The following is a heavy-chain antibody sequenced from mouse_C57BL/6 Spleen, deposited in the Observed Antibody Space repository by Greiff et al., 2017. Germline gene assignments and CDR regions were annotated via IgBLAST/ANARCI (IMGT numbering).Heavy chain of an antibody. J-gene: IGHJ3*01. Sequence: QVQLQQPGAELVKPGASVKLSCKASGYTFTSYWMPWVKQRPGQGLEWIGRIHPSDCDTYYNKKFKGKATVTVDKSSSTADMQLSSLTSEDSAVYYWAIFFGNPLADWSQGTLVTVTA. V-gene: IGHV1-74*01. D-gene: IGHD2-1*01. CDR3: AIFFGNPLAD. CDR2: IHPSDCDT. CDR1: GYTFTSYW.